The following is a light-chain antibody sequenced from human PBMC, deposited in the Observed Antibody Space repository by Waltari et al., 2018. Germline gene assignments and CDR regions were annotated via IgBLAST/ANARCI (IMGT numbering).Light chain of an antibody. CDR3: QQADRLPLT. Sequence: DIQMTQSPTSVSASVGDRVTITCRASQGILRWLAWYQHKPGKAPKLLISETSGLESGVPSRFSGRGSGTDFTLTISSRQPEDFATYYCQQADRLPLTFGGGTKVEIK. CDR2: ETS. J-gene: IGKJ4*01. CDR1: QGILRW. V-gene: IGKV1-12*01.